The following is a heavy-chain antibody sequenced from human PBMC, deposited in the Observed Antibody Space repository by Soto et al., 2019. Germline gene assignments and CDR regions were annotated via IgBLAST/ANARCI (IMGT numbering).Heavy chain of an antibody. CDR2: IYYSGST. CDR3: ARGPLNYYDSSGYSADSRPEFDY. Sequence: SETLSLTCTVSGGSISSGGYYWSWIRQHPGKGLEWIGYIYYSGSTYYNPSLKSRVTISVDTSKNQFSLKLSSVTAADTAVYYCARGPLNYYDSSGYSADSRPEFDYWGQGTLVTVSS. D-gene: IGHD3-22*01. V-gene: IGHV4-31*03. J-gene: IGHJ4*02. CDR1: GGSISSGGYY.